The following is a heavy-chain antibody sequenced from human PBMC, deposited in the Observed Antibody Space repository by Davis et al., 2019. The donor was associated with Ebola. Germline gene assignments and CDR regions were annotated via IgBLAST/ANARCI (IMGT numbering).Heavy chain of an antibody. D-gene: IGHD3-16*02. J-gene: IGHJ6*02. CDR3: ARDSGKRYDYVWGRYRYGLYGMDV. CDR2: VGIADDA. Sequence: GESLKISCEASGFTFSIYDMHWVRQAAGKGLEWVSTVGIADDAYYPDSVKGRFTISRENAKNSLYLQMNSLRVGDTAVYYCARDSGKRYDYVWGRYRYGLYGMDVWGQGTTVTVSS. V-gene: IGHV3-13*01. CDR1: GFTFSIYD.